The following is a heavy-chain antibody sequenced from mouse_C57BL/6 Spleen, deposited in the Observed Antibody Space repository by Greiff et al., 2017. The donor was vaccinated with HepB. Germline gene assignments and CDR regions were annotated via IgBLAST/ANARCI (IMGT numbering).Heavy chain of an antibody. V-gene: IGHV1-5*01. Sequence: EVQLQQSGTVLARPGASVKMSCKTSGYTFTSYWMHWVKQRPGQGLEWIGAIYPGNSDTSYNQKFKGKAKLTAVTSASTAYMELSSLTNEDSAVYYCRGNYYSNYDWYFDVWGTGTTVTVSS. D-gene: IGHD2-5*01. J-gene: IGHJ1*03. CDR2: IYPGNSDT. CDR1: GYTFTSYW. CDR3: RGNYYSNYDWYFDV.